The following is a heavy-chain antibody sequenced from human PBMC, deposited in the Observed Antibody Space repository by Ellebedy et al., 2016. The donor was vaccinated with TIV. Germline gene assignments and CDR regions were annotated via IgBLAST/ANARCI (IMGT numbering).Heavy chain of an antibody. CDR2: ISSSSSYI. CDR1: GFTFSSYS. V-gene: IGHV3-21*01. CDR3: ARGSITIFGVIEY. D-gene: IGHD3-3*01. J-gene: IGHJ4*02. Sequence: GGSLRLXXAASGFTFSSYSMNWVRQAPGKGLEWVSSISSSSSYIYYADSVKGRFTISRDNAKNSLYLQMNSLRAEDTAVYYCARGSITIFGVIEYWGQGTLVTVSS.